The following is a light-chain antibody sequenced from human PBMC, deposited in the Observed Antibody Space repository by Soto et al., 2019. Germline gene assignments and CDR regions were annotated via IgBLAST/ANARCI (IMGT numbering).Light chain of an antibody. CDR2: DAS. Sequence: EIVLTQSPATLSLSPGERATLSCRASQSVSSYLAWYQQKPGQAPRLLIYDASNRATGIPARFSGSGSGTEFTLTISRLAPEDFAVYYCQQRSNWPPITFGQGTRLEIK. CDR3: QQRSNWPPIT. CDR1: QSVSSY. V-gene: IGKV3-11*01. J-gene: IGKJ5*01.